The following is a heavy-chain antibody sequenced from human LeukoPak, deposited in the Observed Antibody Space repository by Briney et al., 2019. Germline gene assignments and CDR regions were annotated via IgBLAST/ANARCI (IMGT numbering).Heavy chain of an antibody. D-gene: IGHD5-24*01. V-gene: IGHV3-66*01. CDR1: GFSVTSSH. CDR3: ARESAPHHGLDY. J-gene: IGHJ4*02. Sequence: GSLRLSCAASGFSVTSSHMSWVRQAPGKGLEWVSIIYSGGNTDYAGSMQGRFAISRDNSKNTSYLQMNSLRPEDTAVYYCARESAPHHGLDYWGQGTLVTVSS. CDR2: IYSGGNT.